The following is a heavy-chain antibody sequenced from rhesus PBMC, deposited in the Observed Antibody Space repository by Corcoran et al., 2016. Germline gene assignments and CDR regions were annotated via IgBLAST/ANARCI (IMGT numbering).Heavy chain of an antibody. D-gene: IGHD3-16*01. J-gene: IGHJ2*01. V-gene: IGHV4-73*01. CDR2: SDGHIATT. CDR1: GGSIRDYYY. Sequence: VKLQQWGEGLVKPSETLSLTFAVYGGSIRDYYYWSWIRQAPGKGLAWIGKSDGHIATTNANPSRKHRVTISKDTSKNQFSRQLRSVTAADTAVYYCTRVPGRSYYYWYFDVWGRGTPVTISS. CDR3: TRVPGRSYYYWYFDV.